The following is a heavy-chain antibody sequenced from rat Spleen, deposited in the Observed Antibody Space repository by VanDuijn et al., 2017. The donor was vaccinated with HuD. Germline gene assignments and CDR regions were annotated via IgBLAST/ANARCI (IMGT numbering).Heavy chain of an antibody. CDR1: GFTFSSHV. D-gene: IGHD4-4*01. CDR3: AVSGFGF. Sequence: EVQLVESGGGLIQPGRSLKLSCAASGFTFSSHVMAWVRQAPTKGLEWVASISPSGGSTYYRDSVKGRFTISRDNAENTIYLQMNSLRSEDPATYYCAVSGFGFWGQGVMVTVSS. CDR2: ISPSGGST. V-gene: IGHV5S23*01. J-gene: IGHJ2*01.